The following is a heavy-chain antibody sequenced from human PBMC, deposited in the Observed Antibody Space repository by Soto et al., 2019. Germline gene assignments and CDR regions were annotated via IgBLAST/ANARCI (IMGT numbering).Heavy chain of an antibody. V-gene: IGHV3-23*01. CDR2: ISGSGGST. CDR1: GFTFSSYA. Sequence: PGGSLRLSCAASGFTFSSYAMSWVRQAPGKGLERVSAISGSGGSTYYADSVKGRFNISRDNSKNTLYLQMNSLRAEGTAVYFFSKETYPTPPTKYYYYYGMDVWGQGTTLTVSS. CDR3: SKETYPTPPTKYYYYYGMDV. J-gene: IGHJ6*02.